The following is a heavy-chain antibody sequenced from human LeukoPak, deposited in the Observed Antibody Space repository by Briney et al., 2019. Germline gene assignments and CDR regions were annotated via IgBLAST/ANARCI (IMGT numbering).Heavy chain of an antibody. CDR2: FDPEDGET. J-gene: IGHJ4*02. CDR1: GYTLTELS. D-gene: IGHD2-15*01. Sequence: GASVKASCKVSGYTLTELSMHWVRQAPGKGLEWMGGFDPEDGETIYAQKFQGRVTMTEDTSTDTAYMELSSLRSEDTAVYYCATRGCSGGSCYSYFDYWGQGTLVTVSS. V-gene: IGHV1-24*01. CDR3: ATRGCSGGSCYSYFDY.